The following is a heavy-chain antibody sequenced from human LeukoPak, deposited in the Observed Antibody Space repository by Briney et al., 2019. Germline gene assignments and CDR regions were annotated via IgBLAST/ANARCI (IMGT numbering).Heavy chain of an antibody. J-gene: IGHJ4*02. CDR1: GFTFSDYA. D-gene: IGHD2-15*01. CDR3: TADIVVVVAASFDY. CDR2: IRSKAYGGTT. Sequence: GGSLRLSCTASGFTFSDYAMSWFRQAPGKGLEWVGFIRSKAYGGTTEYAASVKGRFTISRDDSKGIAYLQMNSLKTEDTAVYYCTADIVVVVAASFDYWGQGTLVTVSS. V-gene: IGHV3-49*03.